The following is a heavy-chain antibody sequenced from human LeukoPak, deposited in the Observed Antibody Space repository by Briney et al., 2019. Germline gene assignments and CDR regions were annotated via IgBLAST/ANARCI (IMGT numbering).Heavy chain of an antibody. CDR2: MSSSGSVI. CDR1: GFTFSDYY. V-gene: IGHV3-11*01. J-gene: IGHJ4*02. D-gene: IGHD3-3*01. Sequence: GGSLRLSCSASGFTFSDYYMSWLRQAPGKGLEWVSYMSSSGSVIYYADSVKGRFTISRDNAKNSLYLQMNNLRVEDTAMYYCARSRSGQYWGQGTLVTVSS. CDR3: ARSRSGQY.